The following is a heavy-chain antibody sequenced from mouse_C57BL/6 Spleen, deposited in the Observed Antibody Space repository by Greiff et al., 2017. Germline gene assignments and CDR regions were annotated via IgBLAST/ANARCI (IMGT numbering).Heavy chain of an antibody. CDR1: GFTFSSYA. V-gene: IGHV5-4*01. CDR3: ARENRYAMDY. J-gene: IGHJ4*01. Sequence: EVMLVESGGGLVKPGGSLKLSCAASGFTFSSYAMSWVRQTPEKRLEWVATISDGGSYTYYPDNVKGRFTISRDNAKNNLYLQMSHLKSEDTAMYYCARENRYAMDYWGQGTSVTVSS. CDR2: ISDGGSYT.